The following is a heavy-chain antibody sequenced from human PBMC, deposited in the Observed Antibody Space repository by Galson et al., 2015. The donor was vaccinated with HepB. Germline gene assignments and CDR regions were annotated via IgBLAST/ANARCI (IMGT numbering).Heavy chain of an antibody. V-gene: IGHV1-2*02. CDR3: ARAASYTGYDYCNY. CDR2: INPDGGGA. J-gene: IGHJ4*02. CDR1: GYTFTGFY. D-gene: IGHD5-12*01. Sequence: SVKVSCKASGYTFTGFYIHWVRQAPGQGLEWMGWINPDGGGANYAQNFQGRVTMTRDTSVNTAYMELSGLRSDDTAIYYCARAASYTGYDYCNYWGQGTLVTVSS.